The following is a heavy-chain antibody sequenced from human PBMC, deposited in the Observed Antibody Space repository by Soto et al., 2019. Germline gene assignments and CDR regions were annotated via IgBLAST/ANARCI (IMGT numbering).Heavy chain of an antibody. CDR3: VRVVAIPGYPDN. Sequence: QVQLVQSGAEVRQPASSVKVSCRTSGGTFSSYAISWVRQAPGQGLEWMGGIVPIVDTSTYAQKFQGRVTSTEDESKSTVYMELSSLRSDDTAVYYCVRVVAIPGYPDNWGQGTLVTVSS. V-gene: IGHV1-69*12. CDR1: GGTFSSYA. D-gene: IGHD5-12*01. J-gene: IGHJ4*02. CDR2: IVPIVDTS.